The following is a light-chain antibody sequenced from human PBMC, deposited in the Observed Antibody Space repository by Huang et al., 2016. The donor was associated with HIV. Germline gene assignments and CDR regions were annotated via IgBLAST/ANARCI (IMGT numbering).Light chain of an antibody. CDR1: QEISNY. Sequence: DIQMTQSPSSLSASVGDRVTITCQASQEISNYLNWYQHKPGKAPKLLIQDASTLETGGPSRFSGSGYGTDFTLTIDSLQPEDIGTYYCQQYDHPSLTFGGGT. V-gene: IGKV1-33*01. CDR2: DAS. CDR3: QQYDHPSLT. J-gene: IGKJ4*01.